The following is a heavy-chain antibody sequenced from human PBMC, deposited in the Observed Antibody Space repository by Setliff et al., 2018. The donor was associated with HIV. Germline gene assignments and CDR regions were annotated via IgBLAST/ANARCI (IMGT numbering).Heavy chain of an antibody. CDR2: IYYSGNT. J-gene: IGHJ1*01. CDR1: GVSIAGYY. CDR3: ARHHNTMVQEVAYFQH. D-gene: IGHD3-10*01. V-gene: IGHV4-59*08. Sequence: SETLSLTCTVSGVSIAGYYWSWIRQPPGKGLEWLGYIYYSGNTNYNPSLNSRVTMSLDTSKKKLSLKLISVITADTAVYYCARHHNTMVQEVAYFQHWGQGTLVTVS.